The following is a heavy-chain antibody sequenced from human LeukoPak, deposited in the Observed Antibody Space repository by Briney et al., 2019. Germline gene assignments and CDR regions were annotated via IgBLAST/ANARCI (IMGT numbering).Heavy chain of an antibody. CDR1: GFPFSSYV. V-gene: IGHV3-21*01. Sequence: GGSLRLSCAASGFPFSSYVMTWVRQAPGKGLEWVSGISSSSSYIYYADSVKGRFTISRDNAKNSLYLQMNSLRAEDTAVYYCARETLRDGYNYWGQGTLVTVSS. D-gene: IGHD5-12*01. J-gene: IGHJ4*02. CDR2: ISSSSSYI. CDR3: ARETLRDGYNY.